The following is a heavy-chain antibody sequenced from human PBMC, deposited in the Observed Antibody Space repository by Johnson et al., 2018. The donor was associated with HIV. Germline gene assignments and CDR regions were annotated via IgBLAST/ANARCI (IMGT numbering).Heavy chain of an antibody. D-gene: IGHD5-24*01. J-gene: IGHJ3*02. V-gene: IGHV3-13*01. Sequence: VQLVESGGGVVQPGRSLRLSCAASGFIFRSYDMHWVRQTAGKGLEWVSAIGKVSDTYYSDSVKGRFSMSRENVKNSLYLQMNNLRAGDTAVYFCARESRDGPNLRALDIWGQGTTVIVSS. CDR1: GFIFRSYD. CDR2: IGKVSDT. CDR3: ARESRDGPNLRALDI.